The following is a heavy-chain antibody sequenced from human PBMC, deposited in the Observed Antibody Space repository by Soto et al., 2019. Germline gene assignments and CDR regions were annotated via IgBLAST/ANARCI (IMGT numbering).Heavy chain of an antibody. V-gene: IGHV3-23*01. CDR2: ISGSGGST. Sequence: PGGSLRLSCAASGFTFSSYAMSWVRQAPGKGLEWVSAISGSGGSTYYADSVKGRFTISRDNSKNTLYLQMNSLRAEDTAVYYCAKNRYDSSGYYPAFDIWGQGXMVTVSS. D-gene: IGHD3-22*01. CDR1: GFTFSSYA. CDR3: AKNRYDSSGYYPAFDI. J-gene: IGHJ3*02.